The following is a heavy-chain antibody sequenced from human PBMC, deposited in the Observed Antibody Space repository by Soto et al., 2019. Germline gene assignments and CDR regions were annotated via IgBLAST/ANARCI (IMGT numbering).Heavy chain of an antibody. Sequence: QVQLVESGGGVVQPGRSLRLSCAASGFTFSSYAMHWVRQAPGKGLEWVAVISYDGSNKYYADSVKGRFTISRDNSKNTLYLQMSSLRAEDTAVYYCARGPRMDSSGYDSGWFDPWGQGTLVTVSS. CDR3: ARGPRMDSSGYDSGWFDP. CDR1: GFTFSSYA. V-gene: IGHV3-30-3*01. D-gene: IGHD3-22*01. J-gene: IGHJ5*02. CDR2: ISYDGSNK.